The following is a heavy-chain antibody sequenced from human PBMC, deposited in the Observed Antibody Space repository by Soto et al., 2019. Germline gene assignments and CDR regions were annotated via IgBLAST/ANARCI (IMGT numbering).Heavy chain of an antibody. CDR2: IYHSGST. D-gene: IGHD3-9*01. Sequence: SETLSLTCAVSGGSISSGGYSWSWIRQPPGKGLEWIGYIYHSGSTYYNPSLKSRVTISVDRSKNQFSLKLSSVTAADTAVYFCARARNFLTGYYKGGFYYFDHWGQGTLVTVSS. CDR3: ARARNFLTGYYKGGFYYFDH. V-gene: IGHV4-30-2*01. J-gene: IGHJ4*02. CDR1: GGSISSGGYS.